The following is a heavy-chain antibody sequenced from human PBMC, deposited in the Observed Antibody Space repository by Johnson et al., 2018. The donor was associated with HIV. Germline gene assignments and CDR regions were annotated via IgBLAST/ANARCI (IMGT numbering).Heavy chain of an antibody. D-gene: IGHD3-22*01. CDR1: GFTFDDYA. V-gene: IGHV3-9*01. CDR3: AKVYYDSSGYGALDI. CDR2: ISWNSGSI. J-gene: IGHJ3*02. Sequence: VQLVESGGGLVQPGRSLRLSCAASGFTFDDYAMHWVRQAPGKGLEWVSGISWNSGSIGYADSVKGRFTISRDNAKNSLYLQMNSLRAEDTALYYCAKVYYDSSGYGALDIWGQGTMVTVSS.